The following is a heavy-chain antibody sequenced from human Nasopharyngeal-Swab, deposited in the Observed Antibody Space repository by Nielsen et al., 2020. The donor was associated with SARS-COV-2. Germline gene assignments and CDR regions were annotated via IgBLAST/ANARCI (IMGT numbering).Heavy chain of an antibody. V-gene: IGHV3-11*04. Sequence: LKISCAASGFTFSSYAMSWIRQAPGKGLEWVSYISSSGSTIYYADSVKGRFTISRDNAKNSLYLQMNSLRAEDTAVYYCASDLAYCGGDCYGNAFDIWGQGTMVTVSS. CDR2: ISSSGSTI. D-gene: IGHD2-21*02. J-gene: IGHJ3*02. CDR3: ASDLAYCGGDCYGNAFDI. CDR1: GFTFSSYA.